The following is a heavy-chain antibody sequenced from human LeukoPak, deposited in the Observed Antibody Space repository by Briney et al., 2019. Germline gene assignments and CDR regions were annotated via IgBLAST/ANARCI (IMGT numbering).Heavy chain of an antibody. CDR1: GYFLTGYY. J-gene: IGHJ3*02. Sequence: EASVKVSCKASGYFLTGYYMHWVRQAPGQGLEWLGWINPNSGATNYAQKFQGRVTMTRDTSISTVYMELSRLSSDDTAVYYCARELYSVSGGQPHAFDIWGQGTMVTVSS. V-gene: IGHV1-2*02. CDR2: INPNSGAT. D-gene: IGHD6-25*01. CDR3: ARELYSVSGGQPHAFDI.